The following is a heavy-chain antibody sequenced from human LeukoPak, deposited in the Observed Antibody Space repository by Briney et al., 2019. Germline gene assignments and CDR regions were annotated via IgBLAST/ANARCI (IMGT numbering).Heavy chain of an antibody. Sequence: SETLSLTCSVSGGPISSYYWSWIRQPPGKGLEWIGYIYYSGSTNYNPSLKSRVTISVDTSKNQVSLKLTSVTAEDTAVYYCAREVMRRDAFDVWGQGTMVTVSS. D-gene: IGHD3-16*01. J-gene: IGHJ3*01. CDR2: IYYSGST. CDR1: GGPISSYY. V-gene: IGHV4-59*01. CDR3: AREVMRRDAFDV.